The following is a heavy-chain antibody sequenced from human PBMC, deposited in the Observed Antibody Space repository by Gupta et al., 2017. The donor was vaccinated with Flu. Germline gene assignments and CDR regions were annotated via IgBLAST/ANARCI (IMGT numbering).Heavy chain of an antibody. CDR1: GFSFSDSA. V-gene: IGHV3-73*01. CDR2: IRSKANNYAT. Sequence: AASGFSFSDSAMHWVRQASGKGLEWVGRIRSKANNYATSYAASVKGRFTISRDDSKNTAHLQMNSLKTEDTAVYYCTGSPVYAMDVWGQGTTVTVS. J-gene: IGHJ6*02. CDR3: TGSPVYAMDV. D-gene: IGHD2-8*01.